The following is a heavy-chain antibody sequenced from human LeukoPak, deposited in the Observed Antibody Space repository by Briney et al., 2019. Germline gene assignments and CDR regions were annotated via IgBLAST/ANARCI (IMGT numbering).Heavy chain of an antibody. J-gene: IGHJ4*02. CDR3: ARHYYDSSGRPFDY. Sequence: SETLSLTCTVSGGSISSYYWSWIRQPPGKGLEWIGSFYHSKSTYYNPSLKSRVTISVDTSKNQFSLKLTSMTAADTAVYYCARHYYDSSGRPFDYWGQGTLVTVSS. CDR1: GGSISSYY. V-gene: IGHV4-59*05. CDR2: FYHSKST. D-gene: IGHD3-22*01.